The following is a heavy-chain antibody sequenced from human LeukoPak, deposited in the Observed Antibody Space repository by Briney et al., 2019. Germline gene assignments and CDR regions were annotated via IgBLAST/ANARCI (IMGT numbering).Heavy chain of an antibody. Sequence: GRSLRLSCAASGFTFSSYAMHWVRQAPGKGLEWVAVISYDGSNKYYADSVKGRFTIFRDNSKNTLYLQMNSLRAEDTAVYYCAREYIAAAGTSAPSYYYYGMDVWGQGTTVTVSS. D-gene: IGHD6-13*01. CDR2: ISYDGSNK. CDR3: AREYIAAAGTSAPSYYYYGMDV. CDR1: GFTFSSYA. V-gene: IGHV3-30*14. J-gene: IGHJ6*02.